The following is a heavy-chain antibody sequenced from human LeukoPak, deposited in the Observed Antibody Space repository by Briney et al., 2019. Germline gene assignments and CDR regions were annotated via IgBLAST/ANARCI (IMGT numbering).Heavy chain of an antibody. D-gene: IGHD6-13*01. CDR2: IYYSGST. CDR1: GGSISSYY. J-gene: IGHJ4*02. V-gene: IGHV4-59*08. CDR3: ALFRAAGTFFDY. Sequence: SETLSLTCTVSGGSISSYYWSWIRQPPGKGLEWIGYIYYSGSTNYNPSLKSRVTISVDTSKNQFSLKLSSVTAADTAVYYCALFRAAGTFFDYWGQGTLVTVSS.